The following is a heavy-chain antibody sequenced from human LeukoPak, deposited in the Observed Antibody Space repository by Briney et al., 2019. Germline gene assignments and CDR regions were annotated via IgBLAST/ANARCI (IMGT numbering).Heavy chain of an antibody. CDR3: ARARYVNSFYAFDI. Sequence: PSETLPLTCAVSGGSISSYYWRWIRLPPGKGLEWIGYLSKSGNTNYSPSLKSRVTIFGDTSKNQFFLKLSSVTAADTAVYYCARARYVNSFYAFDIWGQGTLVTVSS. J-gene: IGHJ3*02. CDR2: LSKSGNT. D-gene: IGHD3-9*01. V-gene: IGHV4-59*01. CDR1: GGSISSYY.